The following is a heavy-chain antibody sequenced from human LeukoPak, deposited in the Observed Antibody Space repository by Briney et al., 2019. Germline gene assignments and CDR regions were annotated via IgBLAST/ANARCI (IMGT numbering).Heavy chain of an antibody. CDR3: AKDKPIDY. Sequence: PGGSLRLSCVASGFTFGDYGMLWVRQPPGKGLEWVAVISYDGRNEHYADSVKGRFTISRDNSKNTVFLQMNTLRTEDTAVYFCAKDKPIDYWGQGTLVTVSS. CDR1: GFTFGDYG. J-gene: IGHJ4*02. D-gene: IGHD1-14*01. V-gene: IGHV3-30*18. CDR2: ISYDGRNE.